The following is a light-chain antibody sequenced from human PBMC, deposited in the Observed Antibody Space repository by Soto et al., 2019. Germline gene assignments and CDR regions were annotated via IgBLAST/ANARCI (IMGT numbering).Light chain of an antibody. CDR2: GAS. V-gene: IGKV3-20*01. CDR1: QSVSSSY. CDR3: QQYRSSPPRSYT. Sequence: EIVLTQSPGTLSLSPGERATLSCRASQSVSSSYLAWYQQKPGQAPRLPIYGASSRATGIPDRFSGSGSGTDFTLTISRLQPQDFAVDYCQQYRSSPPRSYTFGQGTKLEIK. J-gene: IGKJ2*01.